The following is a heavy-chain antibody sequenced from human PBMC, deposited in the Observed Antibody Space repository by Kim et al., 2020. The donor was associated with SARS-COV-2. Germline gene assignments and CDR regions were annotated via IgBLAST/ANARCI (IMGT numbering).Heavy chain of an antibody. V-gene: IGHV4-34*01. D-gene: IGHD3-22*01. Sequence: LKSRVTISLDTSKKQFSLKLSSVTAADTAVYYCARDTYYYDNTGYFYFDYWGQGTLVTVSS. J-gene: IGHJ4*02. CDR3: ARDTYYYDNTGYFYFDY.